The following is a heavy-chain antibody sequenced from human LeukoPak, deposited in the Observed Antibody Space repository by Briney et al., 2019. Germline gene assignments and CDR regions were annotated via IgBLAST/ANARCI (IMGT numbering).Heavy chain of an antibody. CDR2: TCYSGST. V-gene: IGHV4-30-4*01. CDR3: ARPYYYDSRIDP. D-gene: IGHD3-22*01. CDR1: DGSINSGDYY. J-gene: IGHJ5*02. Sequence: SQTLSLTCTVSDGSINSGDYYWSSIRQPPGKGLEWIGYTCYSGSTYYNPSLKSRATISFDTSKNQFSLKLTSVTAADTAVYYCARPYYYDSRIDPWGQGTLVTVSS.